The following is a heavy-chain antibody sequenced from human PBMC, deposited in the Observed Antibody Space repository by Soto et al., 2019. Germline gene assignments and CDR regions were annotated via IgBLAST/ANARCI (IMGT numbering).Heavy chain of an antibody. CDR2: INHSGST. CDR1: GGSFSGYY. J-gene: IGHJ4*02. CDR3: ASGYHDLWNFYVV. V-gene: IGHV4-34*01. D-gene: IGHD3-3*01. Sequence: HSETLSLTCAVYGGSFSGYYWSWIRQPPGKGLEWIVEINHSGSTNYNPSLKSRVTISVDTSKNQFSLKLRSVTAADTAVYYCASGYHDLWNFYVVWGQGTLVTVSS.